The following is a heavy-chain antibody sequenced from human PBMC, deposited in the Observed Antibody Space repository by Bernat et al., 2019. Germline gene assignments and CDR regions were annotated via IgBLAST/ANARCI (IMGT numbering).Heavy chain of an antibody. V-gene: IGHV3-30*18. CDR1: GFTFSSYG. D-gene: IGHD1-26*01. CDR3: AKTVESGSLDY. Sequence: QVQLVESGGGVVQPGRSLRPSCAASGFTFSSYGMHWVRQAPGKGLEWVAVISYDGSNKYYADSVKGRFTISRDNSKNTLYLQMNSLRAEDTAVYYCAKTVESGSLDYWGQGTLVTVSS. CDR2: ISYDGSNK. J-gene: IGHJ4*02.